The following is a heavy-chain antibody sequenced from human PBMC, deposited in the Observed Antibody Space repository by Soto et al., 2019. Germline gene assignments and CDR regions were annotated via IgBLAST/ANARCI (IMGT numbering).Heavy chain of an antibody. CDR2: ISSSGANT. Sequence: EVHLLESGGDLVQPGGSPRLSCAASGFTFSDYAMNWVRQAPGKGLEWVSAISSSGANTYYADSVRGRFAVSRDNSKNTVYLQMNSLRAEDTAVYYCARRWELDYWGQGTLVTISS. D-gene: IGHD1-26*01. J-gene: IGHJ4*02. CDR1: GFTFSDYA. CDR3: ARRWELDY. V-gene: IGHV3-23*01.